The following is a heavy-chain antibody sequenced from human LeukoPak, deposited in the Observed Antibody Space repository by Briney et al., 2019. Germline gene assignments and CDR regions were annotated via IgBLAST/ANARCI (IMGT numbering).Heavy chain of an antibody. CDR2: ISPTGSTT. J-gene: IGHJ4*02. D-gene: IGHD6-6*01. CDR3: ARGPNSNWSGLDF. Sequence: GGSLRLSCTASGFPFSGHWMHWARQLPGKGLVWVSRISPTGSTTSYADSVKGRFTVSRDNAMNTLYLQVNNLRAEDTAVYYCARGPNSNWSGLDFWGQGTLLTVSS. CDR1: GFPFSGHW. V-gene: IGHV3-74*01.